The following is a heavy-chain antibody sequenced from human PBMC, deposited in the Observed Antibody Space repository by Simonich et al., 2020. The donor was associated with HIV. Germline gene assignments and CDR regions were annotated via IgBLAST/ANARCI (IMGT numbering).Heavy chain of an antibody. CDR3: ARMAGGSYRSFDY. CDR1: GYSISSGYY. J-gene: IGHJ4*02. V-gene: IGHV4-38-2*01. D-gene: IGHD3-16*02. Sequence: QVQLQESGPGLVKPSETLSLTCAVSGYSISSGYYWGCIRQPPGKGLEWIGSIYHSGSTYYNPSLKSRVTISVDTSKNQFSLKLSSVTAADTAVYYCARMAGGSYRSFDYWGQGTLVTVSS. CDR2: IYHSGST.